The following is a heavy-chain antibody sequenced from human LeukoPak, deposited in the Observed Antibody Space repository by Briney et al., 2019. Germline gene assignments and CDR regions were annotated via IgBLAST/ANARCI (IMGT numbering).Heavy chain of an antibody. J-gene: IGHJ4*02. CDR1: GFTFSNFA. V-gene: IGHV3-23*01. CDR2: ISGSGGNT. CDR3: ANNFWHGGSYHGFDY. D-gene: IGHD1-26*01. Sequence: GGSLRLSCAASGFTFSNFAMTWVRQAPGKGLEWVSVISGSGGNTYYADSVKGRFTISRDNSKSTLYLQMSSLRAEDKAVYYCANNFWHGGSYHGFDYWGQGALVTVSS.